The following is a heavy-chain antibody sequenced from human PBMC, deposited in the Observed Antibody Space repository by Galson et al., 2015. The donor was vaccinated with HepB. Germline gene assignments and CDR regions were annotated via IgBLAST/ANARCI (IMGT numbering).Heavy chain of an antibody. J-gene: IGHJ6*02. CDR3: ARGNMITFGGVIVDFYYYGMDV. CDR1: GFTFSSYS. D-gene: IGHD3-16*02. CDR2: ISSSSSTI. Sequence: SLRLSCAASGFTFSSYSMNWVRQAPGKGLEWVSYISSSSSTIYYADSVKGRFTISRDNAKNSLYLQMNSLRAEDTAVYYCARGNMITFGGVIVDFYYYGMDVWGQRTTVTVSS. V-gene: IGHV3-48*01.